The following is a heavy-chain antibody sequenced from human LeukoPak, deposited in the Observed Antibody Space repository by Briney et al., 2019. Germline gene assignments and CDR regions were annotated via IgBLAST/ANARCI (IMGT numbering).Heavy chain of an antibody. J-gene: IGHJ4*01. Sequence: GGSLRLSCVASGFIFSDYWMNWVRQVPGKGLEWVANINEDGSVQDYVHSVRGRFTISRDNAKNSMYLQMNSPRAEDTAIYYCASRESSMSRSHWGHGTPVTVSS. CDR3: ASRESSMSRSH. D-gene: IGHD2/OR15-2a*01. CDR1: GFIFSDYW. V-gene: IGHV3-7*01. CDR2: INEDGSVQ.